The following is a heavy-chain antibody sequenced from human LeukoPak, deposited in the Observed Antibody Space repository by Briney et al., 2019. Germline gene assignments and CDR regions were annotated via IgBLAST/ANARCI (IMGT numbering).Heavy chain of an antibody. CDR2: IKQDGSEK. CDR3: ARAFRITIFGVVIRRGFDY. V-gene: IGHV3-7*01. D-gene: IGHD3-3*01. Sequence: PGGSLRLSCAASGFTLSSYWMSWVRQAPGKGLEWVAYIKQDGSEKYYVDSVKGRFTISRDNAKNSLYLQMNSLRAEDTAVYYCARAFRITIFGVVIRRGFDYWGQGTLVTVSS. J-gene: IGHJ4*02. CDR1: GFTLSSYW.